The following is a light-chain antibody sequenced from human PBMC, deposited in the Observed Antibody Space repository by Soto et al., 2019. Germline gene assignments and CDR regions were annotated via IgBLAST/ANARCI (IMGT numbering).Light chain of an antibody. V-gene: IGKV3-20*01. CDR1: QSVSSNY. CDR3: QQYGSSPGIT. Sequence: EIVLTQSPGTLSLSPGERATLSCRASQSVSSNYLAWYQQKPGQAPRLLIYGASSRATGIPDRFSGSGSGTDFTLIISRLEPEDFAVYYCQQYGSSPGITFGQGTRLEIK. J-gene: IGKJ5*01. CDR2: GAS.